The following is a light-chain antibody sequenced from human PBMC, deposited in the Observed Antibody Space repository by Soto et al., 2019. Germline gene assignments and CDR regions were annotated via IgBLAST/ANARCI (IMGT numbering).Light chain of an antibody. V-gene: IGKV1-5*01. CDR1: QRISTW. CDR3: QQYKSYWT. Sequence: IQMTPAPSTLSASVGDGVTHTCRGSQRISTWLAWYQQKPGKAPKLLVSDASSLETGVPSRFSGSGSGTEFTLTINSLQPDDFATYYCQQYKSYWTFGQGTKVDI. CDR2: DAS. J-gene: IGKJ1*01.